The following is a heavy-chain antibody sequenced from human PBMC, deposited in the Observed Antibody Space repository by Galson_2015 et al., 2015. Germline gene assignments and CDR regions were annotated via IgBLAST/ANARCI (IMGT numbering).Heavy chain of an antibody. CDR3: AKAGSSSGYPLGY. J-gene: IGHJ4*02. D-gene: IGHD3-22*01. CDR2: ISGSGGST. V-gene: IGHV3-23*01. Sequence: SLRLSCAASGFTFSSYAMSWVRQAPGKGLEWVSAISGSGGSTYYADSVKGRFTISRDNSKNTLYLQMNSLRAEDTAVYYCAKAGSSSGYPLGYWGQGTLVTVSS. CDR1: GFTFSSYA.